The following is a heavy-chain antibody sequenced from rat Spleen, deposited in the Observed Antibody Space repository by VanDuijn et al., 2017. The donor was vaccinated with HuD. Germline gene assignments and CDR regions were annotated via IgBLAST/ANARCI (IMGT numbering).Heavy chain of an antibody. V-gene: IGHV5-31*01. Sequence: EVQLVESGGGLVQPGRSLKLSCVASGFTFNNYWMTWIRQAPGKGLEWVASISPSGRNTYYRDSVKGRFTISRDNAKNTLYLQVDSLRSEDTATYYCATLTPLFAYWGQGTLVTVSS. J-gene: IGHJ3*01. CDR3: ATLTPLFAY. CDR1: GFTFNNYW. CDR2: ISPSGRNT. D-gene: IGHD3-4*01.